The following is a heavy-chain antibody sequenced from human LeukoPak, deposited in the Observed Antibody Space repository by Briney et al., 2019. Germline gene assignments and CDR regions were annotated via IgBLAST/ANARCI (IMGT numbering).Heavy chain of an antibody. D-gene: IGHD6-13*01. Sequence: GGSLRLSCAASGFTFSSYGMHWVRQAPGKGLEWVAVIWYDGSNKYYADSVKGRFTISRDNSKNTLYLQMNSLRAEDTAVYYCARAIAAAGTDWFDPWGQGTLVTVSS. CDR3: ARAIAAAGTDWFDP. J-gene: IGHJ5*02. V-gene: IGHV3-33*01. CDR1: GFTFSSYG. CDR2: IWYDGSNK.